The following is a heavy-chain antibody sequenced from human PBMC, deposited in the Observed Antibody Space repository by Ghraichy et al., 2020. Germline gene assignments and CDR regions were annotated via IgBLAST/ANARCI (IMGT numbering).Heavy chain of an antibody. Sequence: ESLNISCTVSGDSISSYYWTWIRQPAGKGLEWIGRISNTGSTNYNPSLKSRLTMSVDTSRNQFSLKLTSVTAADTAVYYCAREDYNNYFYYYGLYVWGQGTTVTVSS. CDR1: GDSISSYY. CDR2: ISNTGST. V-gene: IGHV4-4*07. D-gene: IGHD4-11*01. CDR3: AREDYNNYFYYYGLYV. J-gene: IGHJ6*02.